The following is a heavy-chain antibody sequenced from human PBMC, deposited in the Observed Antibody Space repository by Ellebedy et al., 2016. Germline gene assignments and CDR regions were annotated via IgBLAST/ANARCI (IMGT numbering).Heavy chain of an antibody. CDR1: GGPVINPGAY. CDR2: VYHSGST. J-gene: IGHJ5*02. Sequence: SETLSLXCTVTGGPVINPGAYWSWIRQPPGRELEWIGYVYHSGSTKINPSLKSRVTMSVDTSKKEFSLKLNSVTTADTAVYFCARGLYFDSSGYHYWFDRWGQGALVTVSS. D-gene: IGHD3-22*01. V-gene: IGHV4-61*08. CDR3: ARGLYFDSSGYHYWFDR.